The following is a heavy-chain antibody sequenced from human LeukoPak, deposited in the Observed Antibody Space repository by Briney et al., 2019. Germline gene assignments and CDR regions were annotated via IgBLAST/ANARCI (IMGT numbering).Heavy chain of an antibody. CDR3: AGDGNWTVATIDY. J-gene: IGHJ4*02. Sequence: ASVKVSCKASGGTFSSYAISWVRQAPGQGLEWMGRIIPILGIANYAQKFQGRVTITADKSTSTAYMELSSLRSEDTAVYYCAGDGNWTVATIDYWGQGTLVTVSS. D-gene: IGHD5-12*01. CDR2: IIPILGIA. CDR1: GGTFSSYA. V-gene: IGHV1-69*04.